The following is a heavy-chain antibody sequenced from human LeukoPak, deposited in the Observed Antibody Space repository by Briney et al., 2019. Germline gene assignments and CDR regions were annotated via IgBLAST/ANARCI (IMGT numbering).Heavy chain of an antibody. CDR1: GGSVSSSSYY. Sequence: SETLSLTCTVSGGSVSSSSYYWGWIRQPPGKGLEWIGSIFSSGNTYDNPSLKSRVTISVDTSKNQFSLKLSSVTAADTAVYYCASFYCSGGSCYQYYYYYYMDVWGKGTTVTISS. V-gene: IGHV4-39*01. CDR3: ASFYCSGGSCYQYYYYYYMDV. D-gene: IGHD2-15*01. CDR2: IFSSGNT. J-gene: IGHJ6*03.